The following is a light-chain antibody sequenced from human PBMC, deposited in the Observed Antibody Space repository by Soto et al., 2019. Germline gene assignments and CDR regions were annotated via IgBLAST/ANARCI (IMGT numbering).Light chain of an antibody. CDR3: QQYGANSPWT. J-gene: IGKJ1*01. Sequence: DIQVTQSPSTLSASVGDRVTINCRASQNINDWLAWYQQKSGKAPKVLIYKASSVESGVPSRFSGSGSGTEFTLTISSLQTEDFATYYCQQYGANSPWTFGQGTKVEIK. CDR1: QNINDW. V-gene: IGKV1-5*03. CDR2: KAS.